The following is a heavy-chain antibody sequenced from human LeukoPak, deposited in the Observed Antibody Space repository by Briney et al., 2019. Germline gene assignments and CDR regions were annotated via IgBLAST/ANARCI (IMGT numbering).Heavy chain of an antibody. CDR3: ARGAMGFDY. V-gene: IGHV3-48*03. J-gene: IGHJ4*02. D-gene: IGHD1-26*01. Sequence: HPGGSLRLSCAASGFPFTNYEMHWVRQTPAEGLEWLFYISTSGSIIYYAHSVQGRFTITRDNAMNSLFLEMNSLRAEGTGVYYCARGAMGFDYWGRGTLVTVAP. CDR2: ISTSGSII. CDR1: GFPFTNYE.